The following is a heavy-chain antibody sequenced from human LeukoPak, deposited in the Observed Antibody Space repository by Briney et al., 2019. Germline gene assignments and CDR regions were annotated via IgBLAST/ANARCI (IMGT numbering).Heavy chain of an antibody. D-gene: IGHD4-23*01. CDR3: VRELAGGYFDY. CDR1: GGTFSSYA. V-gene: IGHV1-46*01. Sequence: GASVKVSCKASGGTFSSYAISWVRQAPGQGLEWMGKIKPSGGRTVYAQKFQGRVTVTRDTSTSTVYMDLSSLRSEDAAVYYCVRELAGGYFDYWGQGTLVTVSS. J-gene: IGHJ4*02. CDR2: IKPSGGRT.